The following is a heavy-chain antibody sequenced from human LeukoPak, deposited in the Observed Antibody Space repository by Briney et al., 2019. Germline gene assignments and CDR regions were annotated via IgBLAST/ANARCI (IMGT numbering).Heavy chain of an antibody. CDR2: IYYSGST. D-gene: IGHD3-22*01. CDR1: GGSISGYY. Sequence: PSETLSLTCTVSGGSISGYYWSWIRQPPGKGLEWIGYIYYSGSTYYNPSLKSRVTISVDTSKNQFSLKLSSVTAADTAVYYCARVSDSKGGDYWGQGTLVTVSS. J-gene: IGHJ4*02. V-gene: IGHV4-30-4*01. CDR3: ARVSDSKGGDY.